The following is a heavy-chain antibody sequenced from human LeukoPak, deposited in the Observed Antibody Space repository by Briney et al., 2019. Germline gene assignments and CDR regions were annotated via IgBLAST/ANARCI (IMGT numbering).Heavy chain of an antibody. J-gene: IGHJ4*02. V-gene: IGHV3-21*01. CDR2: ISSSSSYI. CDR1: GFTFSSYS. D-gene: IGHD1-26*01. Sequence: GGSLRLSCAASGFTFSSYSMNWVRQAPGKGLEWVSSISSSSSYIYYADSAKGRFTISRDNAKNSLYLQMNSLRAEDTAVYYCARESPKWELRPGWGQGTLVTVSS. CDR3: ARESPKWELRPG.